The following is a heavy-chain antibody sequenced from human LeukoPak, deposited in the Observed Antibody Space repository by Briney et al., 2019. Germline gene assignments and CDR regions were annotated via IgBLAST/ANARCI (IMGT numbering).Heavy chain of an antibody. CDR1: GFTFDDYA. V-gene: IGHV3-9*01. D-gene: IGHD4-17*01. J-gene: IGHJ4*02. Sequence: GGSLRLSCAASGFTFDDYAMHWVRQAPGKGLEWVSGISWNSGSIGYADSVKGRFTISRDNAKNSLYLQMNSLRAEDTALYYCAKDIDYGDYVGFDYWGQGTLVTVSS. CDR2: ISWNSGSI. CDR3: AKDIDYGDYVGFDY.